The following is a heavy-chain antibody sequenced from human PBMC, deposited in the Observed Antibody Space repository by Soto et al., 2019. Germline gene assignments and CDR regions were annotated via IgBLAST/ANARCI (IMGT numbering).Heavy chain of an antibody. D-gene: IGHD5-12*01. CDR1: GGSISSSY. J-gene: IGHJ4*02. CDR3: AREGGEMATDY. Sequence: SEALSLTCTVSGGSISSSYWSWIRQPPGKGLEWIGYIYYSGSTNYNPSLKSRVTISVDTSKNQFSLKLSSVTAAGTAVYYCAREGGEMATDYWGQGTLVAVSS. V-gene: IGHV4-59*01. CDR2: IYYSGST.